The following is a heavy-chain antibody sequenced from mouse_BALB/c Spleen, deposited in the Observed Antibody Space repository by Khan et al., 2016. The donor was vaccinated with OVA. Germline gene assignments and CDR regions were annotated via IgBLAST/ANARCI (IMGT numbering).Heavy chain of an antibody. D-gene: IGHD4-1*01. J-gene: IGHJ4*01. V-gene: IGHV3-2*02. Sequence: EVQLQASGPGLVKPSQSLSLTCTVTGYSITSDYAWNWIRQFPGNKLEWMGYINYSGSTTYNPSLKSRISITRDTSKSQFFLQLSSVTTDDTATCYCASELGLYYAMDYWGQGTSVTVTS. CDR3: ASELGLYYAMDY. CDR1: GYSITSDYA. CDR2: INYSGST.